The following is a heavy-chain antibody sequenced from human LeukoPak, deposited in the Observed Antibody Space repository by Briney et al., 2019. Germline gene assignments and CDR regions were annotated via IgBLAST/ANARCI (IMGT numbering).Heavy chain of an antibody. CDR1: GGSISSGGYS. CDR3: ARDGSIRGYYGMDV. J-gene: IGHJ6*02. Sequence: SETLSLTCAVSGGSISSGGYSWSWIRQPPGKGLEWIGYIYHSGSTYYNPSLKSRVTISVDRSKNQFSLKLSSVTAADTAVYYCARDGSIRGYYGMDVWGQGTTVTVSS. D-gene: IGHD1-26*01. V-gene: IGHV4-30-2*01. CDR2: IYHSGST.